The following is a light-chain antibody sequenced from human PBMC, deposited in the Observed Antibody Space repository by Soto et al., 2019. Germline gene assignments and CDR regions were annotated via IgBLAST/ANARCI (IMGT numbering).Light chain of an antibody. Sequence: IVMTQSPATLSLSPGEKATLSCRASQSISNNFAWFQQKPGQVPRLLIYGASNRATGVSARFSGSGSGTDFTLTISRLEPEDFAVYYCQQYGSSSTFGQGTRLEIK. V-gene: IGKV3-20*01. CDR1: QSISNN. J-gene: IGKJ5*01. CDR2: GAS. CDR3: QQYGSSST.